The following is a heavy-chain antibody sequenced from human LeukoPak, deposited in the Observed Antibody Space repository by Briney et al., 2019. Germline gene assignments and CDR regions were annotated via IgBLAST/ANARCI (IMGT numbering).Heavy chain of an antibody. CDR3: ARETPDSSSWTVFDF. CDR2: IYSGGST. Sequence: GGSLRLSCAASGFTVSSNYMSWVRQAPGKGLEWVSIIYSGGSTFYADSMKGRFTISRDNAKNSLYLQMNSLRAEDTAVYYCARETPDSSSWTVFDFWGQGTLVTVSS. CDR1: GFTVSSNY. V-gene: IGHV3-53*01. J-gene: IGHJ4*02. D-gene: IGHD6-13*01.